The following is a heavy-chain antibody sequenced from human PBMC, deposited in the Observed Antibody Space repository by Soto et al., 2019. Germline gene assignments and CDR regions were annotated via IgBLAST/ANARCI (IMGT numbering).Heavy chain of an antibody. V-gene: IGHV4-34*01. CDR2: INHSGST. CDR3: ARGVGSGGSGYYYYMDV. CDR1: GGSFSGYY. D-gene: IGHD6-19*01. J-gene: IGHJ6*03. Sequence: SETLSLTCAVYGGSFSGYYWSWIRQPPGKGLEWIGEINHSGSTNYNPSLKSRVTISVDTSKNQFSLKLSSVTAADTAVYYCARGVGSGGSGYYYYMDVWGKGTTVTVSS.